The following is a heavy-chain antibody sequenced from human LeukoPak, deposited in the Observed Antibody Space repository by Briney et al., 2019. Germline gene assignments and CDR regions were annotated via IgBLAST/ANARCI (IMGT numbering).Heavy chain of an antibody. CDR2: IYYSGST. Sequence: SETLSLTCTVSGGSISSYYWSWIRQPPGKGLEWIGYIYYSGSTNYNPSPKSRVTISVDTSKNQFSLKLSSVTAADTAVYYCARGPGYGDYFRPYYYGMDVWGQGTTVTVSS. CDR1: GGSISSYY. CDR3: ARGPGYGDYFRPYYYGMDV. V-gene: IGHV4-59*01. J-gene: IGHJ6*02. D-gene: IGHD4-17*01.